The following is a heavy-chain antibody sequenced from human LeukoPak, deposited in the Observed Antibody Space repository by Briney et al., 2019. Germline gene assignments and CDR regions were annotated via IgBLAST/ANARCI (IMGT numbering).Heavy chain of an antibody. D-gene: IGHD2-15*01. CDR1: GFTFSSYW. CDR2: IKSKTDGGTT. CDR3: TTRYCSGGSCKVDY. J-gene: IGHJ4*02. Sequence: GGSLRLSCAASGFTFSSYWMHWVRQAPGKGLEWVGRIKSKTDGGTTDYAAPVKGRFTISRDDSKNTLYLQMNSLKTEDTAVYYCTTRYCSGGSCKVDYWGQGTLVTVSS. V-gene: IGHV3-15*01.